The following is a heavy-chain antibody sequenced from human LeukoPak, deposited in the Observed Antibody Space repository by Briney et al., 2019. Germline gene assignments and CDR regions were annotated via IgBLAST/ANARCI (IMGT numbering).Heavy chain of an antibody. J-gene: IGHJ4*02. Sequence: ASVKVSCKASGYTFTSYGISWVRQAPGQGLEWMGWISTYNGNTNYAQKLQGRVTMTTDTSTSTAYMELRSLRSDDTAVYYCARDLGWRDSSGSSDYWGQGTLVTVSS. V-gene: IGHV1-18*01. CDR1: GYTFTSYG. CDR3: ARDLGWRDSSGSSDY. D-gene: IGHD3-22*01. CDR2: ISTYNGNT.